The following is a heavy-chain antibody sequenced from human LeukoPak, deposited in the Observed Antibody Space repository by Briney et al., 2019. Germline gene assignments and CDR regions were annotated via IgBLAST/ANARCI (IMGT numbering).Heavy chain of an antibody. V-gene: IGHV3-23*01. J-gene: IGHJ4*02. CDR2: ISDSDGST. Sequence: GGSMRLSCAASGFTFSSYAMSWVRQAPGQGLDWVSVISDSDGSTYYADSVKGRFTISRDNSKNTLYLQMNSLRAEDTAVYYCAKAPYYYDSSGYYFLDYWGQGTLVTVSS. CDR1: GFTFSSYA. CDR3: AKAPYYYDSSGYYFLDY. D-gene: IGHD3-22*01.